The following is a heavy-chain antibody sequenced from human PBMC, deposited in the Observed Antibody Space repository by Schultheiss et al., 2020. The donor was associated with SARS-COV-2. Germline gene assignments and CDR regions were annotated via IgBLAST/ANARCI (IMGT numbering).Heavy chain of an antibody. CDR2: IYYSGST. Sequence: SETLSLTCTVSGGSISSGGYYWSWIRQHPGKGLEWIGYIYYSGSTYYNPSLKSRVTISVDTSKNQFSLKLSSVTAADTAVYYCAGARRMYNWIPDYWGQGTLVTVSS. D-gene: IGHD1-20*01. CDR1: GGSISSGGYY. V-gene: IGHV4-31*03. J-gene: IGHJ4*02. CDR3: AGARRMYNWIPDY.